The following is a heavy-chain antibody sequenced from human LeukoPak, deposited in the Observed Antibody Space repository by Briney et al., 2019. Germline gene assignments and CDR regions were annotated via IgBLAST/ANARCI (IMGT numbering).Heavy chain of an antibody. V-gene: IGHV3-30*18. CDR3: AKAFGSSGYYFDY. J-gene: IGHJ4*02. CDR1: GFTFSSYG. D-gene: IGHD3-22*01. CDR2: ISYDGSNK. Sequence: PGRSLRLSCAASGFTFSSYGMHWVRQAPGKGLEWVAVISYDGSNKYYADSVKGRFTISRDNSKNTLYLYMNSLRAEDTAVYYCAKAFGSSGYYFDYWGQGTLVTVSS.